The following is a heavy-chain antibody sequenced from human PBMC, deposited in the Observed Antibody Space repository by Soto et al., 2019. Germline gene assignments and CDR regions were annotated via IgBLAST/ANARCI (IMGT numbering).Heavy chain of an antibody. CDR1: GGSISSSSYY. CDR3: ARRGSHYDFWSTPDQPSGGYFQH. Sequence: SETLSLTCTVSGGSISSSSYYWGWIRQPPEKGLEWIGSIYYSGSTYYNPSLKSRVTISVDTSKTQFSLKLSSVTAADTAVYYCARRGSHYDFWSTPDQPSGGYFQHWGQGTLVTVSS. J-gene: IGHJ1*01. D-gene: IGHD3-3*01. V-gene: IGHV4-39*01. CDR2: IYYSGST.